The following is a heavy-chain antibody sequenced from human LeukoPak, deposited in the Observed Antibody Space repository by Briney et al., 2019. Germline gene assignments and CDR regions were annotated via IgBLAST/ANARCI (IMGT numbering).Heavy chain of an antibody. Sequence: GGSLRLSCAASGFTFTTYGMTWVRQAPGQGLEWVSTISGVRSNTYYADSVKGRFTISRDSSKNTVYLQMNRLRAEDTAVYYCASVTYASGSYFFDYWGQGTLVTVSS. CDR3: ASVTYASGSYFFDY. CDR1: GFTFTTYG. CDR2: ISGVRSNT. V-gene: IGHV3-23*01. J-gene: IGHJ4*02. D-gene: IGHD3-10*01.